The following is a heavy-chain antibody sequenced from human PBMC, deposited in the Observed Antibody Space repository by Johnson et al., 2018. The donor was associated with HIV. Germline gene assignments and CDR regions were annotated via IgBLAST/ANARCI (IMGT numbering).Heavy chain of an antibody. CDR3: ARVRSSVPYHYSNYPLGAFDI. J-gene: IGHJ3*02. Sequence: QMLLVESGGGVVQPGRSLRLPCAASGFTFGSYAMHWVRQAPGKGLEWVAFLSYDGSNKYYADSVKGRFTISRANSKNTLYLQMNSLRPEDTAVYHCARVRSSVPYHYSNYPLGAFDIWGQGTMVTVSS. CDR1: GFTFGSYA. CDR2: LSYDGSNK. V-gene: IGHV3-30*04. D-gene: IGHD4-11*01.